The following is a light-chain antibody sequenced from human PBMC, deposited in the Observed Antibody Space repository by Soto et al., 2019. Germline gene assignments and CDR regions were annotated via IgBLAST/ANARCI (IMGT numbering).Light chain of an antibody. Sequence: QLVLTQSPSASASLGASVKLTCTLSSGQSNYAIAWHQQQSEKGPRYLMKLNSDGRHSKGDGIPDRFSGSSSGAERYLTISSRQSEDEADYYCQSWGSGIVVFGGGTKLTVL. J-gene: IGLJ2*01. CDR2: LNSDGRH. CDR3: QSWGSGIVV. V-gene: IGLV4-69*01. CDR1: SGQSNYA.